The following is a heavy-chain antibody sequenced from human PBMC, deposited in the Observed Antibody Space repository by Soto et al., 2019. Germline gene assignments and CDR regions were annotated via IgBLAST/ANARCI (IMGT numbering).Heavy chain of an antibody. V-gene: IGHV4-59*07. J-gene: IGHJ5*02. CDR3: ARYWGNDFCSGYYKHWFAL. CDR1: GASISSYY. Sequence: SVNLSLTCSVVGASISSYYWSLIRQKPGKGMEWIGYIYYSGSTNYNPSLKSRVTISVDTSKNQFSLKLSSVTAADTAVYYCARYWGNDFCSGYYKHWFALWVQGTLVIVSS. D-gene: IGHD3-3*01. CDR2: IYYSGST.